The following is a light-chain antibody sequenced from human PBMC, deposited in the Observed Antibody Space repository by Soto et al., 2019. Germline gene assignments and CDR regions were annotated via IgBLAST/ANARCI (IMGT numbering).Light chain of an antibody. CDR3: QHYGTSAL. CDR2: AS. V-gene: IGKV3-20*01. CDR1: QSVSDMY. Sequence: EIVLTQSPGTLSLSPGERATLSCRASQSVSDMYLAWYEQKPGQAPRLLIYASNSATGIPDWCSGSGFGTDITLTMSRLAPDDFEVEYYQHYGTSALFGPCTKVDSK. J-gene: IGKJ3*01.